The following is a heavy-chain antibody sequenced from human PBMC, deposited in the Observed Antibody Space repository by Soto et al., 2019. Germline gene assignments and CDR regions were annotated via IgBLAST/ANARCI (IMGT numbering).Heavy chain of an antibody. J-gene: IGHJ4*02. CDR3: ARELDVAARPGSQRLDH. CDR2: ISWSGGHI. V-gene: IGHV3-9*01. Sequence: EVQLVESGGGLVQPGRSLRLSCAAAGFTFDDYAMYWVRQAPGRGLEWVSAISWSGGHIAYADSVKGRFTISRDNAKNSLYLQMTSLRADDTAVYYCARELDVAARPGSQRLDHWGQGTLVIVSS. D-gene: IGHD6-6*01. CDR1: GFTFDDYA.